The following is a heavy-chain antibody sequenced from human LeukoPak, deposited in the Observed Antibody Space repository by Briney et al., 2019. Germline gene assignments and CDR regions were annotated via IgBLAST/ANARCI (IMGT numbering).Heavy chain of an antibody. D-gene: IGHD5-24*01. V-gene: IGHV3-30-3*01. Sequence: GGSLRLSCAASGFTFSSYAMHWVRQAPGKGLEWVVVISYDGSNKYYADSVKGRFTISRDNSKNTLYLQMNSLRAEDTAVYYCARRRFDYWGQGTLVTVSS. CDR3: ARRRFDY. CDR2: ISYDGSNK. J-gene: IGHJ4*02. CDR1: GFTFSSYA.